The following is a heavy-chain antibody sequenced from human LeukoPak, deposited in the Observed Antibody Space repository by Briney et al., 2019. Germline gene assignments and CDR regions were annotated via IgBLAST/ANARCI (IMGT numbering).Heavy chain of an antibody. V-gene: IGHV1-18*01. CDR3: ARDFITMVRGVLFDY. CDR1: GYTFTSYG. D-gene: IGHD3-10*01. J-gene: IGHJ4*02. Sequence: ASVKVSCKASGYTFTSYGISWVRQAPGQGLEWMGWISAYNGNTNYAQKLQGRVTMTTDTSTSTAYMELRSLRSDDTAAYYCARDFITMVRGVLFDYWGQGTLVTVSS. CDR2: ISAYNGNT.